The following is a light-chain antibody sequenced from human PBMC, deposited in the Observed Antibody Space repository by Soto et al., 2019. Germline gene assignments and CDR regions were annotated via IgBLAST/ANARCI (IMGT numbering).Light chain of an antibody. CDR1: QRVSSY. V-gene: IGKV3-15*01. CDR2: GAS. J-gene: IGKJ1*01. CDR3: QQYGSSTWT. Sequence: EIVMSQSPATLSVCPGERATLSCRASQRVSSYLAWFQQKPGQAPRLLIYGASTRATGIPARFSGSGSGTDFTLTISRLDPEDFAVYYCQQYGSSTWTFGQGTKVDI.